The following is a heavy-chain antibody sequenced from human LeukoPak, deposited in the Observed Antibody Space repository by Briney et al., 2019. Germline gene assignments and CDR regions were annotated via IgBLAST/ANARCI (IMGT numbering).Heavy chain of an antibody. J-gene: IGHJ6*02. CDR2: IDSDGSST. CDR3: ARQKYDYYSYGTDV. Sequence: GGSLRLSCAASGLTFSGYWMHWVRQAPGKGLVWVSRIDSDGSSTSYADSVKGRFTISRDNAKSTLYLQMNSLRAEDTAVYYCARQKYDYYSYGTDVWGQGTTVTVSS. D-gene: IGHD2-2*01. V-gene: IGHV3-74*01. CDR1: GLTFSGYW.